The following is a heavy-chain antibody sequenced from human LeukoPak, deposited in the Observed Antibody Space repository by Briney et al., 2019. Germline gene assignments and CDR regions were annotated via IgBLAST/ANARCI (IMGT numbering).Heavy chain of an antibody. CDR3: ARDRALPAAAGTDWFDP. D-gene: IGHD6-13*01. Sequence: PSETLSLTCTVSGGSISSGDYYWSWIRQPPGKGPEWIGYIYYSGNTYYNPSLKSRVSISIDTSKNQFSLKLSSVTATDTAVYYCARDRALPAAAGTDWFDPWGQGTLVIVSS. CDR1: GGSISSGDYY. CDR2: IYYSGNT. V-gene: IGHV4-30-4*01. J-gene: IGHJ5*02.